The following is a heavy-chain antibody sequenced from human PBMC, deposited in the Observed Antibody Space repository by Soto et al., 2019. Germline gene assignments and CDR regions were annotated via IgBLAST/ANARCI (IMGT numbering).Heavy chain of an antibody. CDR3: ARAPKGATTFGPFDY. CDR1: GGNIRSGGYY. J-gene: IGHJ4*02. CDR2: IYYSGST. D-gene: IGHD1-26*01. Sequence: SETLSLTCPVSGGNIRSGGYYWSWIRQHPGKGLEWIGYIYYSGSTYYNPSLKSRVTISVDTSKNQFSLKLSSVTAADTAVFYWARAPKGATTFGPFDYWGQGTLVTVSS. V-gene: IGHV4-31*03.